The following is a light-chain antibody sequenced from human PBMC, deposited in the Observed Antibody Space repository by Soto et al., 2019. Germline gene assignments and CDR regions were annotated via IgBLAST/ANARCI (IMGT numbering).Light chain of an antibody. CDR2: WAS. CDR3: QQYFNTAA. J-gene: IGKJ1*01. CDR1: QSVLYNSNNKNY. V-gene: IGKV4-1*01. Sequence: DIVMTQSPDSLAVSLGERATINCKSSQSVLYNSNNKNYLAWYQQKPGQPPKLLIYWASTRESGVPDRFSGSGSGTDFTLTISSLQAEDVAVYYCQQYFNTAAFGRGTKVEIK.